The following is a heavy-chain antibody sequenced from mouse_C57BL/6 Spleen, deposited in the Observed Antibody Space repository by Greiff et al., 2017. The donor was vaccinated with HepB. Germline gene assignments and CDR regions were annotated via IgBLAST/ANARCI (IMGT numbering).Heavy chain of an antibody. V-gene: IGHV1-82*01. CDR1: GYAFSSSW. Sequence: QVQLQQPGPELVKPGASVKISCKASGYAFSSSWMNWVKQRPGQGLEWIGHIYPGDGDTNYNGKFKGKATLTVDKSSSTAYMQLSSLTSEDSAVYYCARSLFKGYYFDYWGQGTTLTVSS. CDR3: ARSLFKGYYFDY. CDR2: IYPGDGDT. D-gene: IGHD1-1*01. J-gene: IGHJ2*01.